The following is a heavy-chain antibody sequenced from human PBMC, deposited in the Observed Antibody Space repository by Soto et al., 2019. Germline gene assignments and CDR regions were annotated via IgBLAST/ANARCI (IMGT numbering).Heavy chain of an antibody. D-gene: IGHD1-7*01. V-gene: IGHV4-4*02. J-gene: IGHJ4*02. Sequence: SETLSLTCAVSGGSFTSNNWWTWVRQPPGQGLEWIGEIYRTGSTNYNPSLKSRVTISLDKSENQFSLKVTSLTAADTAVYYCASRDPGTSVDYWGQGTVVTVSS. CDR2: IYRTGST. CDR1: GGSFTSNNW. CDR3: ASRDPGTSVDY.